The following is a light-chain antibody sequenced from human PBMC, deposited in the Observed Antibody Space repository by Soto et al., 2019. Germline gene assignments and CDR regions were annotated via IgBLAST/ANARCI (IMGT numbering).Light chain of an antibody. Sequence: QSVLTQAPSVSGAPGQRVTISCTGSSSNIGAGYDVHWYQKLPGTAPRLLISGNTNRPSGVPDRFSGSKSGTSASLAITGLQAEDEADYYCQSYDNTLGVVFGGGTKLTVL. CDR2: GNT. V-gene: IGLV1-40*01. CDR1: SSNIGAGYD. CDR3: QSYDNTLGVV. J-gene: IGLJ2*01.